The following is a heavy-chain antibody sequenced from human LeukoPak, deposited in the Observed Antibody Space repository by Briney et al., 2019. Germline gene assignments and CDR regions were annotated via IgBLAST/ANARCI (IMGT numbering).Heavy chain of an antibody. CDR1: GGTFSSYA. Sequence: SVKVSCKASGGTFSSYAISWVRQAPGQGLEWMGGIIPIFGTANYAQKFQGRVTITADESTSTAYMELSSLRSEDTAVYYCARDLQGTTEAFDIWGQGTMVTVSS. CDR2: IIPIFGTA. J-gene: IGHJ3*02. D-gene: IGHD1-1*01. CDR3: ARDLQGTTEAFDI. V-gene: IGHV1-69*13.